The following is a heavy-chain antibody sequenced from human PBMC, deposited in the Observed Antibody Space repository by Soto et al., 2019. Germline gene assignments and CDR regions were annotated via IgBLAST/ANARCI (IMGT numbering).Heavy chain of an antibody. CDR2: IYFNGNT. Sequence: QLQLQESGPGLVKPSETLSLTCTVSGVSISDTSYYWGWTRQPPGKGLEWIGTIYFNGNTFYNPSLKSRLTISVDTSSNQFSLRLTSVTAADTAVYYCARQGSYWGQGTLVAVSS. J-gene: IGHJ4*02. V-gene: IGHV4-39*01. CDR3: ARQGSY. CDR1: GVSISDTSYY.